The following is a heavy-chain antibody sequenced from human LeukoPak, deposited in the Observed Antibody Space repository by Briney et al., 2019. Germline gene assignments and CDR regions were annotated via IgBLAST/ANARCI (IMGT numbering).Heavy chain of an antibody. Sequence: TGGSLRLSCAASGFTFSSYDMHWVSQATGKGLEWVSGIGTAGDTYYPGSVKGRFTISRENAKNSLYLQMNSLRAEDTALYYCAKDFGIVVSGTPGYGMDVWGQGTTVTVSS. J-gene: IGHJ6*02. D-gene: IGHD6-19*01. V-gene: IGHV3-13*01. CDR3: AKDFGIVVSGTPGYGMDV. CDR1: GFTFSSYD. CDR2: IGTAGDT.